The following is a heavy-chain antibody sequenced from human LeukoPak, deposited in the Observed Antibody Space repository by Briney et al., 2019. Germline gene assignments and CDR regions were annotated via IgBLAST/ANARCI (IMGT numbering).Heavy chain of an antibody. CDR1: GGSFSGYY. V-gene: IGHV4-34*01. D-gene: IGHD6-13*01. J-gene: IGHJ6*02. CDR3: ARGSIAAAKDYYYGMDV. Sequence: SETLSLTCAVYGGSFSGYYWSWIRQPPGKGLEWIGEINHSGSTNYSPSLKSRVTISVDTSKNQFSLRLSSVTAADTAVYYCARGSIAAAKDYYYGMDVWGQGTTVTVSS. CDR2: INHSGST.